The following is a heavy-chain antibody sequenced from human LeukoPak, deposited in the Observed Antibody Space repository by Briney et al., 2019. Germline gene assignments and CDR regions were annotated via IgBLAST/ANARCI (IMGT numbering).Heavy chain of an antibody. J-gene: IGHJ3*02. V-gene: IGHV3-64*01. D-gene: IGHD4/OR15-4a*01. CDR1: GFTFSSYA. CDR2: ISSNGGST. CDR3: ARPRGYGGLHDAFDI. Sequence: GGSLRLSCAASGFTFSSYAMHWVRQAPGKGLEYVSAISSNGGSTYYANSVKGRFTISRDNSKNTLYLQMGSLRAEDMAVYYCARPRGYGGLHDAFDIWGQGTMVTVSS.